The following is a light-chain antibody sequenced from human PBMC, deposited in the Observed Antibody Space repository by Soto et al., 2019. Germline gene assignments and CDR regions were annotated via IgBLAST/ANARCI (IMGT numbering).Light chain of an antibody. CDR1: SSDVGGYNY. J-gene: IGLJ2*01. V-gene: IGLV2-14*03. Sequence: QSALTQPASVSGSPGQSITLSCTGTSSDVGGYNYVSWYQQHPGKAPKLMIYNLSNRPSGVSNRFSGSKSGNTASLTISGLQAEDEADYYCSSYTSSSALVVFGGGTKLTVL. CDR3: SSYTSSSALVV. CDR2: NLS.